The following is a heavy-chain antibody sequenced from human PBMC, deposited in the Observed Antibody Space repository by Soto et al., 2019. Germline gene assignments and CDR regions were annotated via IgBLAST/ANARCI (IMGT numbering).Heavy chain of an antibody. V-gene: IGHV4-30-4*01. CDR3: ARGVLTLGDYNWFDP. CDR2: IYYSGST. Sequence: QVQLQESGPGLVKPSQTLSLTCTVSGGSISSGDYYWSWIRQPPGKGLGWIGYIYYSGSTYYNPSLKSRVTISVDTSKNQFSLKLSSVTAADTAVYYCARGVLTLGDYNWFDPWGQGTLVTVSS. CDR1: GGSISSGDYY. J-gene: IGHJ5*02. D-gene: IGHD4-17*01.